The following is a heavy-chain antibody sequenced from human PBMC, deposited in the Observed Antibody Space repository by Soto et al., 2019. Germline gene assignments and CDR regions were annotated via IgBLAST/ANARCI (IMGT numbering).Heavy chain of an antibody. CDR1: GDSVSSNSAA. Sequence: SQTLSLTCAISGDSVSSNSAAWNWIRQSPSRGLEWLGRTYFRSKWYSDYAVSVKSRITISPDTCKNQFSLHLNSVTPEDTAVYFCARAEYYDSSGYYFDYWGPGTQVTVS. CDR3: ARAEYYDSSGYYFDY. J-gene: IGHJ4*02. D-gene: IGHD3-22*01. CDR2: TYFRSKWYS. V-gene: IGHV6-1*01.